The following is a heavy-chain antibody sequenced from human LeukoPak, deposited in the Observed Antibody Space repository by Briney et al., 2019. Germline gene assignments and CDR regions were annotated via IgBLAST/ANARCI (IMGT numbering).Heavy chain of an antibody. CDR3: ATVLTTVVTPVWYYFDY. CDR1: GYTLTELS. V-gene: IGHV1-24*01. Sequence: GASVKVSCKVSGYTLTELSMHWVRQAPGKGLEWMGGFDPEDGETIYAQKFQGRVTMTEGTSTDTAYMELSSLRSEDTAVYYCATVLTTVVTPVWYYFDYWGQGTLVTVSS. D-gene: IGHD4-23*01. J-gene: IGHJ4*02. CDR2: FDPEDGET.